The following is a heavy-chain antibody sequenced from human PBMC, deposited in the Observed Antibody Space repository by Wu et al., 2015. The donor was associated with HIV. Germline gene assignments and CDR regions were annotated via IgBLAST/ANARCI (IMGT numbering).Heavy chain of an antibody. V-gene: IGHV1-18*01. CDR2: ISAYNGYT. CDR3: ARVPGTVHSHSRDYSFWVWVVFDY. CDR1: GYIFTDYG. J-gene: IGHJ4*02. D-gene: IGHD3-22*01. Sequence: QVQLVQSGAEVKKPGASVKVSCKASGYIFTDYGISWVRQAPGQGLEWMGWISAYNGYTNYAQKLQGRVTMTTDTSTSTAYMELRSLRSDDTAVYYCARVPGTVHSHSRDYSFWVWVVFDYWGQGTLVTVSS.